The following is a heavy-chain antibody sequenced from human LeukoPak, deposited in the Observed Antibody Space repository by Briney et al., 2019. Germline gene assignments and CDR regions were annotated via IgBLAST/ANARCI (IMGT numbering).Heavy chain of an antibody. CDR3: ARDRQGGY. Sequence: ASVKVSCKASGYTFTNYGITWVRQAPGQGLEWMGWTSSYNGNTNYAQKFQGRVTMTTDTSTSTAYMELRSLTSDDTAVYYCARDRQGGYWGLGTLVTVSS. V-gene: IGHV1-18*01. J-gene: IGHJ4*02. CDR2: TSSYNGNT. CDR1: GYTFTNYG.